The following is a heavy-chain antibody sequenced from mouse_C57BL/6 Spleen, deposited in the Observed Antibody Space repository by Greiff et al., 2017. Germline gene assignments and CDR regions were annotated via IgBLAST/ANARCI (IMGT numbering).Heavy chain of an antibody. CDR3: ARRGTTVVARYFDV. J-gene: IGHJ1*03. Sequence: EVQVVESGGDLVKPGGSLKLSCAASGFTFSSYGMSWVRQTPDKRLEWVATISSGGSYTYYPDSVKGRFTISRDNAKNTLYLQMSRLKSEDTAMYYCARRGTTVVARYFDVWGTGTTVTVSS. D-gene: IGHD1-1*01. V-gene: IGHV5-6*01. CDR1: GFTFSSYG. CDR2: ISSGGSYT.